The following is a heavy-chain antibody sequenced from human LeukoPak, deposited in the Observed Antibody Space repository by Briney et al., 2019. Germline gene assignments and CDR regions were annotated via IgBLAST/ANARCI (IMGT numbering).Heavy chain of an antibody. Sequence: GGSLRLSCAASGFTFSSYAMSWVRQAPGKWLEWVSTISNSDYNTYYTDSVKGRFTISRDNSKNTLYLQMNSLTADDTAIYYCGKATGTLGNWGQGTLVTVSS. CDR2: ISNSDYNT. V-gene: IGHV3-23*01. J-gene: IGHJ4*02. D-gene: IGHD1-1*01. CDR1: GFTFSSYA. CDR3: GKATGTLGN.